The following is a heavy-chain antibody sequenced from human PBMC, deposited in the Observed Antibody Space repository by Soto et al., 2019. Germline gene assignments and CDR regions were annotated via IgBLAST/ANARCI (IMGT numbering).Heavy chain of an antibody. Sequence: PGGSLRLSCAASGFTFSNYEMHWVRQAPGKGLEWVSSISSSSSYIYYADSVKGRFTISRDNAKNSLYLQMNSLRAEDTAVYYCARDKSQRYCSGGSCYPNDAFDIWGQGTMVTVSS. V-gene: IGHV3-21*01. CDR3: ARDKSQRYCSGGSCYPNDAFDI. CDR1: GFTFSNYE. CDR2: ISSSSSYI. J-gene: IGHJ3*02. D-gene: IGHD2-15*01.